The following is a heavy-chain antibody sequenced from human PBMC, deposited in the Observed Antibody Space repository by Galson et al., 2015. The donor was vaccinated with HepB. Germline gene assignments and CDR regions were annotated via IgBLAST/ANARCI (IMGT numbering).Heavy chain of an antibody. CDR2: ISTSSSTI. CDR3: ARDLRTNWYFDL. CDR1: GFTFNTYS. V-gene: IGHV3-48*01. D-gene: IGHD1-14*01. Sequence: SLRLSCAASGFTFNTYSMNWVRQAPGKRLEWVSYISTSSSTIYYADSVKGRFAISRDNAKNSLYLQMNSLRAEDTAVYYCARDLRTNWYFDLWGRGTLVTVSS. J-gene: IGHJ2*01.